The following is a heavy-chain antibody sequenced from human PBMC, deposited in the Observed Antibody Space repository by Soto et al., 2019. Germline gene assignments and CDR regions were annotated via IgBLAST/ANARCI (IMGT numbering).Heavy chain of an antibody. Sequence: GGSLRLSCAASGFTFSSYAMSWVRQAPGKGLEWVSAISGSGGSTYYADSVKGRFTISRDNSKNTLYLQMNSLRAEDTAVYYCAIVGLTGTYTYYFDYCGQGTLVTVSS. CDR1: GFTFSSYA. J-gene: IGHJ4*02. V-gene: IGHV3-23*01. CDR2: ISGSGGST. CDR3: AIVGLTGTYTYYFDY. D-gene: IGHD1-7*01.